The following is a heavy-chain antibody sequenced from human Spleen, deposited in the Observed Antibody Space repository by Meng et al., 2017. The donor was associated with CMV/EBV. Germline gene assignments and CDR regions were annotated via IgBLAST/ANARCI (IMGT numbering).Heavy chain of an antibody. J-gene: IGHJ5*02. D-gene: IGHD2-15*01. Sequence: GSLRLSCTVSGGSIRSSSYYWGWIRQPPGKGLEWIGSIYYSGSTYYNPSLKSRVTISVDTSKNQFSLKLSSVTAADTAVYYCARGKLRYCSGGSCHNWFDPWGQGTLVTVSS. CDR2: IYYSGST. CDR3: ARGKLRYCSGGSCHNWFDP. CDR1: GGSIRSSSYY. V-gene: IGHV4-39*07.